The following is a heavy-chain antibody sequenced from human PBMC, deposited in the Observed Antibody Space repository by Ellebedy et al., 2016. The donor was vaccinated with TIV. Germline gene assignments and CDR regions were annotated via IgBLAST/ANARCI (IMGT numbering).Heavy chain of an antibody. CDR3: AKEGTTWQYAFDL. V-gene: IGHV3-23*01. CDR2: ISGSDGSL. D-gene: IGHD1-14*01. CDR1: GFTFSNYA. Sequence: GGSLRLXXAASGFTFSNYAMSWIRQAPGKGPEWVSTISGSDGSLHYTDSVKGRFTISKDNSKNTLYLQMNSLRGDDTALFYCAKEGTTWQYAFDLWGQGTMVTVSS. J-gene: IGHJ3*01.